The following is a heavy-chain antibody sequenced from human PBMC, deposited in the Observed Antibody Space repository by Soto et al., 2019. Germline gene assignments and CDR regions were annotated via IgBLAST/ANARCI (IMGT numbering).Heavy chain of an antibody. Sequence: PGWSLRLSCEASGFTFTTCWMTWVRQAPGKGLEWVANINKDGSEKFYVDSVKGRFTISRDNAKNSLFPQMNSLRAEDTAVYYCATRTCEVNYYGVFDYWGQGALVTVSA. V-gene: IGHV3-7*03. J-gene: IGHJ4*02. D-gene: IGHD3-22*01. CDR3: ATRTCEVNYYGVFDY. CDR2: INKDGSEK. CDR1: GFTFTTCW.